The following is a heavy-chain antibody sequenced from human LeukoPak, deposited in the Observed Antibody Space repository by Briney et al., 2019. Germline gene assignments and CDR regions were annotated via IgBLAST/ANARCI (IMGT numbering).Heavy chain of an antibody. J-gene: IGHJ4*02. D-gene: IGHD2-15*01. V-gene: IGHV4-4*07. CDR3: AKDREWWELLLSVRSGFDY. Sequence: SETLSLTCTVSGGSISSYYWSWIRQPAGKGLEWIGRIYTSGSTNYNPSLKSRVTMSVDTSKNQFSLKLSSVTAADTAVYYCAKDREWWELLLSVRSGFDYWGQGTLVTVSS. CDR2: IYTSGST. CDR1: GGSISSYY.